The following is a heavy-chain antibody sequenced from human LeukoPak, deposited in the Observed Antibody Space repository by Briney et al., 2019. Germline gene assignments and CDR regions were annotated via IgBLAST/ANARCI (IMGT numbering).Heavy chain of an antibody. CDR1: GGSIRSGSFY. CDR3: AKGQGGGVRGVYDWFGP. Sequence: SSQTLSLTCTVSGGSIRSGSFYWTWIRQHPGKGLEWIGYIYYSGTTYYNPSLKSRVSISIDTSKNQFALKLSSVTAADTAVYYCAKGQGGGVRGVYDWFGPWGQGALVTVSS. V-gene: IGHV4-31*03. CDR2: IYYSGTT. J-gene: IGHJ5*02. D-gene: IGHD3-10*02.